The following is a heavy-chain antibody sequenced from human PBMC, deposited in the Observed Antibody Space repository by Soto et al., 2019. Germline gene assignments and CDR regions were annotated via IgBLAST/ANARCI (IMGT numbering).Heavy chain of an antibody. V-gene: IGHV3-30*03. Sequence: GGSLRLSCAASGFTFSNYGIQWVRQAPGKGLEWVAVISNDGTHEYYGDSVKGRFTISRDNSKNTLYLQMSSLRAEDTAVYYCARTRGYSDYDLDYWGQGTLVTVSS. CDR3: ARTRGYSDYDLDY. CDR2: ISNDGTHE. CDR1: GFTFSNYG. J-gene: IGHJ4*02. D-gene: IGHD5-12*01.